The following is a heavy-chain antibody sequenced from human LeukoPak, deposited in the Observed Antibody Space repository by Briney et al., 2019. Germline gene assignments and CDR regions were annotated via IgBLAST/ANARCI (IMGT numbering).Heavy chain of an antibody. D-gene: IGHD3-10*01. J-gene: IGHJ4*02. CDR3: ARLWFGAHALDY. Sequence: PGGSLRLSCAASGFTFSSYEMNWVRQAPGKGLEWVSYISSSGSTIYYADSVKGRFTISRGNAKNSLYLQMNSLRAEDTAVYYCARLWFGAHALDYWGQGTLVTVSS. CDR2: ISSSGSTI. CDR1: GFTFSSYE. V-gene: IGHV3-48*03.